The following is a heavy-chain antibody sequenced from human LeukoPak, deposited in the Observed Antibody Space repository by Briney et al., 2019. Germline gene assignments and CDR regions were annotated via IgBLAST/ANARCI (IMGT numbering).Heavy chain of an antibody. J-gene: IGHJ6*04. CDR1: GFTFSSYE. CDR2: ISSSGSTI. V-gene: IGHV3-48*03. CDR3: AELGITMIGGV. Sequence: GSLRLSCAASGFTFSSYEMNWVRQAPGKGLEWGSYISSSGSTIYYADSVKGRFTISRDNAKNSRYLQMNSLRAEDTAVYYCAELGITMIGGVWGKGTTVTISS. D-gene: IGHD3-10*02.